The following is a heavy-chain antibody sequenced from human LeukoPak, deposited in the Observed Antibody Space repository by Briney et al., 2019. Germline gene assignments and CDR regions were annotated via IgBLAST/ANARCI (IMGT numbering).Heavy chain of an antibody. Sequence: GGSLRLSCAASGFTFSSYGMHWVRQAPSKGLEWVAVIWYDGSNKYYADSVKGRFTISRDNSKNTLYLQMNSLRAEDTAVYYCARSRYGSGSYLFDYWGQGTLVTVSS. CDR2: IWYDGSNK. J-gene: IGHJ4*02. V-gene: IGHV3-33*01. CDR1: GFTFSSYG. D-gene: IGHD3-10*01. CDR3: ARSRYGSGSYLFDY.